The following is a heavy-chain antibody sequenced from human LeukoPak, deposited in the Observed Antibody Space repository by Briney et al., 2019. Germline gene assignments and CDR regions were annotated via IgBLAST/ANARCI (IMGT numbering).Heavy chain of an antibody. Sequence: ASVKVSCKASGGTFSSYTISWVRQAPGQGLEWMGRIIPILGIANYAQKFQGRVTITADKSTSTAYMELSSLRSEDTAVYYCARSPYSSPSQYFYYYGMDVWGQGTTVTVSS. V-gene: IGHV1-69*02. D-gene: IGHD6-6*01. J-gene: IGHJ6*02. CDR3: ARSPYSSPSQYFYYYGMDV. CDR2: IIPILGIA. CDR1: GGTFSSYT.